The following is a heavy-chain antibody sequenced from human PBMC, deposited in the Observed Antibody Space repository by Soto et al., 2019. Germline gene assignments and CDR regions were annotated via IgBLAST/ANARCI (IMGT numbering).Heavy chain of an antibody. CDR1: GFPFSSYG. V-gene: IGHV3-30*03. CDR2: ISYDGTNQ. D-gene: IGHD2-21*01. Sequence: QVQLVESGGGVVQPGRSLRLSCAASGFPFSSYGMHWVRQAPGKGLDWVALISYDGTNQYYADSVKGRFTVSRDISKNTLYLHMSSLRAEDTAVYSCACGQYYFDYCGQGTLVSVSS. J-gene: IGHJ4*02. CDR3: ACGQYYFDY.